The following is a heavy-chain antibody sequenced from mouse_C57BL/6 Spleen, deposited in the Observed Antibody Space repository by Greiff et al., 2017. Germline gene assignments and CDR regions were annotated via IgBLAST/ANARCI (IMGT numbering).Heavy chain of an antibody. J-gene: IGHJ2*01. Sequence: QVQLQQPGAELVKPGASVKLSCKASGYTFTSYWMQWVKQRPGQGLEWIGEIDPSDSYTNYNQKFKGKATLTVDTSSSTAYMQLSSLTSEDSAVYYCARSGDYGLFDYWGQGTTLTVSS. D-gene: IGHD2-4*01. CDR3: ARSGDYGLFDY. CDR1: GYTFTSYW. CDR2: IDPSDSYT. V-gene: IGHV1-50*01.